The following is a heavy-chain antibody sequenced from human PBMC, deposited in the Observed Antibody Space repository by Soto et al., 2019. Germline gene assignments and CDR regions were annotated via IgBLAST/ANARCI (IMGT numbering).Heavy chain of an antibody. V-gene: IGHV3-7*01. Sequence: EVQLVESGGGLVQPGGSLRLSCAASGFTYSGYWMTWARQAPGKGLEWVAQIKDDGSEKFYVDSVKGRFTISRDNADNLLYSQMDSLRAEDTAVYFCPRDGYCSGGRCYRRNDYWGLGTLVIVSS. CDR1: GFTYSGYW. CDR3: PRDGYCSGGRCYRRNDY. CDR2: IKDDGSEK. D-gene: IGHD2-15*01. J-gene: IGHJ4*02.